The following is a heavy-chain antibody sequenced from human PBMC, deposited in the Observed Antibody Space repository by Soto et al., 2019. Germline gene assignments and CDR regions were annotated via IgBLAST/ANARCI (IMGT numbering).Heavy chain of an antibody. CDR2: RNPNSGNT. CDR1: GYTXTSYD. J-gene: IGHJ6*02. CDR3: AGQRGYSYGVYGMDV. V-gene: IGHV1-8*01. D-gene: IGHD5-18*01. Sequence: SXKVSCTASGYTXTSYDIHLVRQATRQGLEWMGWRNPNSGNTGYAQKFQGRVTMTRNTSISTAYMGLTSTRSQDTAVSYCAGQRGYSYGVYGMDVWGQGTTVTVSS.